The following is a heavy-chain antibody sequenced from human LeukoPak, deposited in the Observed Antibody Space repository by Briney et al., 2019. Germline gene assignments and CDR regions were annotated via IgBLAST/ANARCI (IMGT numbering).Heavy chain of an antibody. J-gene: IGHJ4*02. D-gene: IGHD3-10*01. Sequence: GGSLRLSCAASGFTFSSYAMSWVRQAPGKGLEWVSAISGSGGSTYYADSVKGRFTISRDNAKNSLYLQMNSLRAEDMALYYCAKDSGSGRGYFDYWGQGTLVTVSS. CDR3: AKDSGSGRGYFDY. CDR1: GFTFSSYA. V-gene: IGHV3-23*01. CDR2: ISGSGGST.